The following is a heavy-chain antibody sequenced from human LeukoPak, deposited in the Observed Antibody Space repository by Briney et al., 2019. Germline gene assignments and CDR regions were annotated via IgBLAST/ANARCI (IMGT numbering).Heavy chain of an antibody. CDR1: GGSISTYY. CDR3: ARYYLQWLARSTNWFDP. D-gene: IGHD6-19*01. J-gene: IGHJ5*02. V-gene: IGHV4-59*12. Sequence: SETLSLTCNVSGGSISTYYWSWIRQPPGKGLEWIGYISYSGSTNYNPSLKSRVTISVHMSKNQFSLKLSSVTAADTAVYYCARYYLQWLARSTNWFDPWGQGTLVTVSS. CDR2: ISYSGST.